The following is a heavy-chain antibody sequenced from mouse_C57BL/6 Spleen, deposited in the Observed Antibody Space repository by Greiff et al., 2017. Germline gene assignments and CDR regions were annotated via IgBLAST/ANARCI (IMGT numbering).Heavy chain of an antibody. CDR1: GFTFSSYA. J-gene: IGHJ3*01. CDR2: ISDGGSYT. CDR3: ARDSTVFAY. V-gene: IGHV5-4*01. Sequence: EVQGVESGGGLVKPGGSLKLSCAASGFTFSSYAMSWVRQTPEKRLEWVATISDGGSYTYYPDNVKGRFTISRDNAKNNLYLQMSHLKSEDTAMYYCARDSTVFAYWGQGTLVTVSA. D-gene: IGHD2-1*01.